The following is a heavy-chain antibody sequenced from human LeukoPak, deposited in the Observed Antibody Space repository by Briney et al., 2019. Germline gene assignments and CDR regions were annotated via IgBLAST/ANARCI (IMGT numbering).Heavy chain of an antibody. CDR1: GIIFSDYW. CDR3: VNDLARRGGY. Sequence: GGSLRLSCAVSGIIFSDYWMSWVRQAPGKGLEWVANIKHDSSEKYYVDSVKGRFTISRDNVKNSLYLQMNSLRAEDTAVYYCVNDLARRGGYWGQGTLVTVSA. D-gene: IGHD3-16*01. J-gene: IGHJ4*02. V-gene: IGHV3-7*01. CDR2: IKHDSSEK.